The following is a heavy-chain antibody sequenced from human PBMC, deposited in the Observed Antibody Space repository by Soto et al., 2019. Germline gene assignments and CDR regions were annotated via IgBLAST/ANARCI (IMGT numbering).Heavy chain of an antibody. V-gene: IGHV1-69*06. CDR3: AKTDYDTLTGYTSVFYYYYGMDG. CDR2: IIPIFGTA. D-gene: IGHD3-9*01. CDR1: GGTFSSYA. Sequence: QVQLVQSGAEVKKPGSSVKVSCKASGGTFSSYAISWVRQAPGQGLEWMGGIIPIFGTANYAQKFQGRVTITADKSTSTAYMELSRLRSEDTAVYYCAKTDYDTLTGYTSVFYYYYGMDGWGQGTTVTGSS. J-gene: IGHJ6*02.